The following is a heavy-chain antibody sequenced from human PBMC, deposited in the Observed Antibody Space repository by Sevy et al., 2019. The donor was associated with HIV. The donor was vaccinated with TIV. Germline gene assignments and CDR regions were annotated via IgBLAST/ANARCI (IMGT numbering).Heavy chain of an antibody. Sequence: ASVKVSCKASGYTFTGYYVHWVRQAPGQGLEWMGWINPNSGGTYFAKKFQDSVTMTTDTSVNTAYMELRGLRFDDTAVYYCARMGDYYDSSGYYPLKFWGQGTLVTVSS. CDR3: ARMGDYYDSSGYYPLKF. V-gene: IGHV1-2*02. CDR1: GYTFTGYY. CDR2: INPNSGGT. J-gene: IGHJ4*02. D-gene: IGHD3-22*01.